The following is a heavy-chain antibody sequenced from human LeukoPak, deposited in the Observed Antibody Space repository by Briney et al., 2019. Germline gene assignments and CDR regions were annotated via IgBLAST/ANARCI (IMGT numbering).Heavy chain of an antibody. D-gene: IGHD6-19*01. V-gene: IGHV1-69*04. CDR3: ARMALSSLDY. CDR1: GGTFSSYA. J-gene: IGHJ4*02. Sequence: SVKVSCKASGGTFSSYAISWVRQAPGQGLEWMGRIIPTFGIANYAQKFQGRVTITADKSASTAYMELSSLRSEDTAVYYCARMALSSLDYWGQGTLVTVSS. CDR2: IIPTFGIA.